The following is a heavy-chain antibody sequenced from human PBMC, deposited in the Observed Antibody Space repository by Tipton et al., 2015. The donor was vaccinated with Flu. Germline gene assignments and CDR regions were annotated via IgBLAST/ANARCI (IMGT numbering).Heavy chain of an antibody. D-gene: IGHD3-22*01. CDR2: INNSGGTS. J-gene: IGHJ4*02. V-gene: IGHV3-23*01. CDR3: AKTRGDLYYYDSSGYYYFDS. CDR1: GFTFNRYA. Sequence: SLRLSCAASGFTFNRYAMSWVRQAAGKGLEWVSSINNSGGTSYYADSVKGRFTISRDNSENTLYLQMNSLRAEDTAVYYCAKTRGDLYYYDSSGYYYFDSWGPGFLVTVSS.